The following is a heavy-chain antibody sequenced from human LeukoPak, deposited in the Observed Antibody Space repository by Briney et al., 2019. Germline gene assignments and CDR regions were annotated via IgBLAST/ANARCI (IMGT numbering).Heavy chain of an antibody. CDR1: GGSISSYY. CDR2: IYYSGST. Sequence: SETLSLTCTVSGGSISSYYWSWIRQPPGKGLEWIGYIYYSGSTNYNPSLKSRVTISVDTSKNQFSLKLSSVTAADTAVYHCARHWEDDSSGYYFNWFDPWGQGTLVTVSS. D-gene: IGHD3-22*01. J-gene: IGHJ5*02. CDR3: ARHWEDDSSGYYFNWFDP. V-gene: IGHV4-59*08.